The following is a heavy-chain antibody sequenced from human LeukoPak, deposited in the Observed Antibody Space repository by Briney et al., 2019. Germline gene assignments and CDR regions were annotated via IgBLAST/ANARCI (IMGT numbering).Heavy chain of an antibody. V-gene: IGHV1-2*06. CDR3: ARSRYTAMVSFDY. J-gene: IGHJ4*02. CDR2: INPNSGGT. Sequence: ASVKVSCKGPGYTFTGYYMHWVRQAPGQGLEWMGRINPNSGGTNYAQKFQGRVTMTRDTSISTAYMELSRLRSDDTAVYYCARSRYTAMVSFDYWGQGTLVTVSS. CDR1: GYTFTGYY. D-gene: IGHD5-18*01.